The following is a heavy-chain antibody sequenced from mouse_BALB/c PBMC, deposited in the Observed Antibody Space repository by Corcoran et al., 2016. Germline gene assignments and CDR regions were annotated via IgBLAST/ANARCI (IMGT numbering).Heavy chain of an antibody. CDR2: INPNNGGT. V-gene: IGHV1-26*01. D-gene: IGHD2-4*01. J-gene: IGHJ2*01. Sequence: EVQLQQSGPELVKPGPSVKMSCTASGYTFTDYYMKWVQKSHGKGLEWFGDINPNNGGTSYNQKFKGKATWTVDKSSSTAYMQLNSLTSEDSAVYYCARDYDYNFDYWGQGTTLTVSS. CDR1: GYTFTDYY. CDR3: ARDYDYNFDY.